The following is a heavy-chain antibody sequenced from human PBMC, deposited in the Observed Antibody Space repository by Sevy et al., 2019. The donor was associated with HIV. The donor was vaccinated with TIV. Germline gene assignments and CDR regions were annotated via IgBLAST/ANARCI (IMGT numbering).Heavy chain of an antibody. CDR1: GYTFTGYY. J-gene: IGHJ4*02. D-gene: IGHD3-22*01. CDR3: ASTKYYYDSSGYYYVDY. CDR2: INPNSGGT. Sequence: ASVKVSCKASGYTFTGYYMHWVRQAPGQGLEWMGWINPNSGGTNYAQKFQGRVTMTRDTSISTAYMELSRLRFDDTAVYYLASTKYYYDSSGYYYVDYWGQGTLVTVSS. V-gene: IGHV1-2*02.